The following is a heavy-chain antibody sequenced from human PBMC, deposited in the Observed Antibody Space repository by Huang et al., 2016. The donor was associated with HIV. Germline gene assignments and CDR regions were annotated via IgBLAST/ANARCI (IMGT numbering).Heavy chain of an antibody. D-gene: IGHD3-10*01. CDR2: FNPENLKI. CDR1: GSFVTEVS. Sequence: QVHLLQSGTDMKKPGASVKVSCKVSGSFVTEVSMHWLRQTPGKGLEWMGGFNPENLKIVYAEKFKGRVTMTEDTDTAYLEMTSLKYDDTAIYYCAIGPRGIATTYFDYWGQGTLVTVSS. CDR3: AIGPRGIATTYFDY. V-gene: IGHV1-24*01. J-gene: IGHJ4*02.